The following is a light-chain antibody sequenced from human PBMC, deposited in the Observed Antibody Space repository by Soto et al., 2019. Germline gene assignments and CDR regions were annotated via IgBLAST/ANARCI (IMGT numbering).Light chain of an antibody. CDR2: SKN. CDR3: EAWDDSLNGVV. Sequence: QSVLTQPPSASGTPGQRVTISCSGSSSNIGSNTVNWYQQLPGTAPKLLIYSKNQRPSGVPDRFSGSKSGTSASLAISGLQSEDEADYYCEAWDDSLNGVVFGGGTKVTVL. V-gene: IGLV1-44*01. J-gene: IGLJ2*01. CDR1: SSNIGSNT.